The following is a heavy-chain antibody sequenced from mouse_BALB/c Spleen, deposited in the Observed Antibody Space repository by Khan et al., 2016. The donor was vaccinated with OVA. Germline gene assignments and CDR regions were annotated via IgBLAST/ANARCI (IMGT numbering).Heavy chain of an antibody. D-gene: IGHD4-1*01. CDR1: GFTFSSYS. V-gene: IGHV5-6*01. Sequence: EVELVESGGDLVKPGGSLKLSFAASGFTFSSYSMSLVRQTPDKRLERVATISTGGDYTYYPDNVKGRFIISRDDAKNTLYLQMSSLKSEDTAMYYCASHLTGSFAYWGQGTLVTVSA. CDR3: ASHLTGSFAY. J-gene: IGHJ3*01. CDR2: ISTGGDYT.